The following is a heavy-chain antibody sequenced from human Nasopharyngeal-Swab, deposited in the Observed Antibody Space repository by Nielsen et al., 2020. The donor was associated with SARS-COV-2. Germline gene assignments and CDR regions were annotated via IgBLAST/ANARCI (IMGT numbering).Heavy chain of an antibody. Sequence: GGSLRLSCAASGFTFSSHWMHWVRQAPGKGLVWVSRISEDGSITTYADSVKGRFTISRDNAKNTLFLQMHSLRAGDTAIYYCASQLGHPDSWGQGTLVTVSS. V-gene: IGHV3-74*01. D-gene: IGHD2-2*01. CDR3: ASQLGHPDS. J-gene: IGHJ4*02. CDR1: GFTFSSHW. CDR2: ISEDGSIT.